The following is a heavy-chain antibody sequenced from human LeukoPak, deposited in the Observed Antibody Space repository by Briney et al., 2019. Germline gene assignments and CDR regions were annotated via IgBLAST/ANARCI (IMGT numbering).Heavy chain of an antibody. CDR1: GFTFSSYS. CDR3: ARDLNDFWSGYPNWFDP. CDR2: ISSSSSYI. D-gene: IGHD3-3*01. V-gene: IGHV3-21*01. Sequence: PGGSLRLSCAASGFTFSSYSMNWVRQAPGKGLEWVSSISSSSSYIYYADSVKGRFTISRDNAKNSLYLQMNSLRAEDTAVYYCARDLNDFWSGYPNWFDPWGQGTLVTVSS. J-gene: IGHJ5*02.